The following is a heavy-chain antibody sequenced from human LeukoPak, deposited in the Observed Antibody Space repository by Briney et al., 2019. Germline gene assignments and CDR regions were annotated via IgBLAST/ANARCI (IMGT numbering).Heavy chain of an antibody. V-gene: IGHV5-51*01. CDR3: ARQEYYYDSSGYYPVGFDY. J-gene: IGHJ4*02. Sequence: GESLKISCKGSGYSFTSYWIGWLRQMPGKGLEWMGIIYPGNSDTRYSPSFQGQVTIPADKSISAAYLQWSSLKGSDTAMYSCARQEYYYDSSGYYPVGFDYWGQGNLVTVSS. D-gene: IGHD3-22*01. CDR1: GYSFTSYW. CDR2: IYPGNSDT.